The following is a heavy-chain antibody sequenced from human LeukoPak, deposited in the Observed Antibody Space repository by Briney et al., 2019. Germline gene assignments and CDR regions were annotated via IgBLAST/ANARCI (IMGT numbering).Heavy chain of an antibody. D-gene: IGHD4-17*01. J-gene: IGHJ5*02. V-gene: IGHV1-18*01. CDR2: ISAYNGNT. CDR3: ARKAYGDDPNNWFDP. CDR1: GYTFTSYG. Sequence: ASVKVSCKASGYTFTSYGISWVRQAPGQGLEWMGWISAYNGNTNYAQKFQGRVTITADKSTSTAYMELSSLRSEDTAVYYCARKAYGDDPNNWFDPWGQGTLVTVSS.